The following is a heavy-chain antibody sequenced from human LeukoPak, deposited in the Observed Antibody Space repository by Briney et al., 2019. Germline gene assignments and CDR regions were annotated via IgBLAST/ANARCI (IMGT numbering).Heavy chain of an antibody. Sequence: SETLSLTCTVSGGSISSSSYYWGWIRQPPGKGLEWIGSIYYSGSTYYNPSLKSRVTISVDTSKNQFSLKLTSVTAADTAVYYCARVPAPMPGMKTENYWGQGTLVTVSS. CDR1: GGSISSSSYY. J-gene: IGHJ4*02. D-gene: IGHD2-2*01. V-gene: IGHV4-39*07. CDR2: IYYSGST. CDR3: ARVPAPMPGMKTENY.